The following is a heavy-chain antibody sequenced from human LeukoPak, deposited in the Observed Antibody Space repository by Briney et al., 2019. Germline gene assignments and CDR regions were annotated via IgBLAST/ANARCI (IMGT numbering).Heavy chain of an antibody. D-gene: IGHD2/OR15-2a*01. CDR2: ISPGGTTT. V-gene: IGHV3-74*01. CDR1: GFPFSAYW. Sequence: SGGSLRLSCGASGFPFSAYWMHWVRQAPGKGLVWVSHISPGGTTTNYADSVKGRFTISRDNAKNALYLQLNSLRAEDTAVYFCARDYVYAFDYWGQGTLVTVSS. J-gene: IGHJ4*02. CDR3: ARDYVYAFDY.